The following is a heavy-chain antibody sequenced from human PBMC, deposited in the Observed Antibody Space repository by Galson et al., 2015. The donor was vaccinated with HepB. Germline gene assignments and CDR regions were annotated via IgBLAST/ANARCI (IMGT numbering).Heavy chain of an antibody. V-gene: IGHV3-20*04. D-gene: IGHD2/OR15-2a*01. Sequence: SLRLSCAASGFNFADYGLTWVRQGPGKGLEWVSGMNWNGNTISYGDSVKGRFTITRDNVKNSLYLQMNSLRAEDTAFYYCARGSMRSRIREYYFDQWGQGTLVTVSS. CDR1: GFNFADYG. CDR2: MNWNGNTI. J-gene: IGHJ4*02. CDR3: ARGSMRSRIREYYFDQ.